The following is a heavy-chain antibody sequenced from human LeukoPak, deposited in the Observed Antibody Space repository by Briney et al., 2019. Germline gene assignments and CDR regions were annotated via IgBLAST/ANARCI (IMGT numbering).Heavy chain of an antibody. J-gene: IGHJ4*02. CDR3: AKEPDSSGYYLKTGFVAY. CDR2: ISGSGGST. Sequence: GGSLRLSWAASGFTFSSYAMSWVRQAPGKGLEWVSAISGSGGSTYYADSVKGRFTISRDNSKNTLYLQMNSLRAEDTAVYYCAKEPDSSGYYLKTGFVAYWGQGTLVTVSS. D-gene: IGHD3-22*01. CDR1: GFTFSSYA. V-gene: IGHV3-23*01.